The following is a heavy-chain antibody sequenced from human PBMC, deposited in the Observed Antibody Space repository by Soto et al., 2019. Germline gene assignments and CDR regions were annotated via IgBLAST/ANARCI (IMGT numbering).Heavy chain of an antibody. CDR2: INPSRGTT. V-gene: IGHV1-46*01. Sequence: ASVKVSCKASGYTFTSYHVHWVRQAPGQVLELMGIINPSRGTTSYAQKFQGRVTMTMDTSASTVYMEVSSLRSEDTAMYYCARDGTRYYYGSFDYWGQRTLVTVSS. D-gene: IGHD3-22*01. CDR3: ARDGTRYYYGSFDY. J-gene: IGHJ4*02. CDR1: GYTFTSYH.